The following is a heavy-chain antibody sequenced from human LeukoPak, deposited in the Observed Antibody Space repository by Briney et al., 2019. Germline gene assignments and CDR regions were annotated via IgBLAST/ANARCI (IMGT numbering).Heavy chain of an antibody. CDR3: AKDTRRVIFGIHGRGSAFDI. CDR1: GFTFSNYW. CDR2: INSDGINT. V-gene: IGHV3-74*01. J-gene: IGHJ3*02. Sequence: PGGSLRLSCAASGFTFSNYWMHWVRQAPGKGLVWVSRINSDGINTSYADSVKGRFTISRDNAKNTLYLQMNSLRAEDTAVYYCAKDTRRVIFGIHGRGSAFDIWGQGTMVTVSS. D-gene: IGHD5-18*01.